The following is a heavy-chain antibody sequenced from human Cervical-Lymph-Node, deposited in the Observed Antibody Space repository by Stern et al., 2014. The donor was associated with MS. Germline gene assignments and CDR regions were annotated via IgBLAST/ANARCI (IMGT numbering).Heavy chain of an antibody. D-gene: IGHD3-10*01. V-gene: IGHV3-30*03. Sequence: VQLVESGGGVVQPGKSLRISCAASGFTFSDYGMHWVRQAPGKGLEWVALATYGGSDQYSEDSMKGRFAVSRDNSKNTVLLQVNGLRPEDTAVYFCARDRGLTHYFYGMDDWGQGTTVTVSS. CDR2: ATYGGSDQ. CDR1: GFTFSDYG. CDR3: ARDRGLTHYFYGMDD. J-gene: IGHJ6*02.